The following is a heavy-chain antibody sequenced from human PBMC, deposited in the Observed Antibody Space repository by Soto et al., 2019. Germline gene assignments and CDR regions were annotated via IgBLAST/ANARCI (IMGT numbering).Heavy chain of an antibody. V-gene: IGHV1-46*01. D-gene: IGHD6-13*01. CDR1: GYTFTSHF. CDR2: INPSGGST. CDR3: ARDRGAAAALTKKSYFDF. J-gene: IGHJ4*02. Sequence: GASVKVSCKASGYTFTSHFMHWVRQAPGQGLEWMGIINPSGGSTFYAQKFQGRVTMTRDTSTSTVYMELNSLTSEDTAVYYCARDRGAAAALTKKSYFDFWGQGNLVTVSS.